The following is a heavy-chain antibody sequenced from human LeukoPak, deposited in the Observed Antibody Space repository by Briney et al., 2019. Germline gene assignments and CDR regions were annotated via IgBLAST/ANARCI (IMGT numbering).Heavy chain of an antibody. Sequence: KTSETLSLTCTVSGGSISSYYWSWIRQPAGSGLEWIGRFYTSGTSNYNPSLKSRVTMSVDTSKNQFSLKLRSVTAADTAVYYCAREKLEDAFYYYMDVWGKGTTVTVSS. J-gene: IGHJ6*03. V-gene: IGHV4-4*07. CDR3: AREKLEDAFYYYMDV. CDR1: GGSISSYY. CDR2: FYTSGTS. D-gene: IGHD6-6*01.